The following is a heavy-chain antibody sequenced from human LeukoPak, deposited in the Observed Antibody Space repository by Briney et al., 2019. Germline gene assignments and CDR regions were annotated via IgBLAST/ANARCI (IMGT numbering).Heavy chain of an antibody. V-gene: IGHV3-23*01. CDR2: IFGSGGST. Sequence: GGSLRLSCAASGFTFSSFAMYWVRQAPGKGLEWVSGIFGSGGSTHYADSVKGRFTISRDNSKNTVYLQMNSLRAEDTAVYYCAKTTTGYSSGRFPGWPVDYWGQGTLVTVSS. CDR1: GFTFSSFA. D-gene: IGHD6-19*01. J-gene: IGHJ4*02. CDR3: AKTTTGYSSGRFPGWPVDY.